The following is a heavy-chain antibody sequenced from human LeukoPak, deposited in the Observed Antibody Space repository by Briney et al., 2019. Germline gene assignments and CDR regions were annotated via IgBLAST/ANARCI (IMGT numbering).Heavy chain of an antibody. CDR2: ISASGDTT. Sequence: TGGSLRLSCAASGFTFSSHVMSWVRQAPGKGLEWVSDISASGDTTYYADSVKGRFTISRDNAKSSLYLQMNSLRAEDTAVYYCARDLVQLWSKDYWGQGTLVTVSS. D-gene: IGHD5-18*01. CDR1: GFTFSSHV. CDR3: ARDLVQLWSKDY. J-gene: IGHJ4*02. V-gene: IGHV3-23*01.